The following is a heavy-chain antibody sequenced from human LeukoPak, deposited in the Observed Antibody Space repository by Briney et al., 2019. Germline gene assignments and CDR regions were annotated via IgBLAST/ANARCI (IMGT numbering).Heavy chain of an antibody. V-gene: IGHV4-39*07. D-gene: IGHD6-19*01. Sequence: SETLSLTCTVSGGSISSSSYFWGWIRQSPGKGLEWIAAIFHSGSTFHNPSLRSRVTISVDASKNQFSLRLSSVTAADTAIYYCARETEKQWQYWGQGTTVTVSS. CDR3: ARETEKQWQY. J-gene: IGHJ6*01. CDR1: GGSISSSSYF. CDR2: IFHSGST.